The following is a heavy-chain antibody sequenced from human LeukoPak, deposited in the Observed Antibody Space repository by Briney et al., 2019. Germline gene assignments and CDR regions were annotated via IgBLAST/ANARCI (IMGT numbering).Heavy chain of an antibody. CDR1: GYTFTSYY. Sequence: ASVKVSCKASGYTFTSYYMHWVRQAPGQGLEWMGIINPSGGSTSYAQKFQGRVTMTRDTSTSTVHMELSSLRSEDTAVYYCAREGGEDYDSSGYYLVYWGQGTLVTVSS. J-gene: IGHJ4*02. D-gene: IGHD3-22*01. CDR3: AREGGEDYDSSGYYLVY. CDR2: INPSGGST. V-gene: IGHV1-46*03.